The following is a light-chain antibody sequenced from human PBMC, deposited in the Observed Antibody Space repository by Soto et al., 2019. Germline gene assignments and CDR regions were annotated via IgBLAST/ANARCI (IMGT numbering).Light chain of an antibody. CDR1: QSVSSSY. V-gene: IGKV3-20*01. J-gene: IGKJ2*01. Sequence: EIVLTQSPGTLSLSPGERATLSCRASQSVSSSYLAWYQQKPGQAPRLLIYGASSRATGIPDRFSGSGYGTDVTLTISRLEPEDFAVYYCQQYGSSPRTFGQGTKLEIK. CDR3: QQYGSSPRT. CDR2: GAS.